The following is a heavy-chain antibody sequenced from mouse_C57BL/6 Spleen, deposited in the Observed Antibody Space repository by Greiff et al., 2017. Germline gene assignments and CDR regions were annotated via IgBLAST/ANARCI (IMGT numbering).Heavy chain of an antibody. CDR1: GYTFTDSY. V-gene: IGHV1-19*01. Sequence: EVQLQQSGPVLVKPGASVKLSCKASGYTFTDSYMNWVKQSHGQSLEWIGVINPYNGGPSYNQKFKGKATLTVDKSSSTAYKELNSLTSEDSAVYYCARSDYGNSAWFAYWGQGTLVTVSA. CDR3: ARSDYGNSAWFAY. D-gene: IGHD2-1*01. J-gene: IGHJ3*01. CDR2: INPYNGGP.